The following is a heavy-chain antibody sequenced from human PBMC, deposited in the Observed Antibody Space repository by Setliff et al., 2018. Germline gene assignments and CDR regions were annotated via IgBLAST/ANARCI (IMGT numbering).Heavy chain of an antibody. CDR3: ARSLGYSSSSVDY. V-gene: IGHV4-34*01. Sequence: PSETLSLTCAAYGGSFSGYYWTWIRQPPGKGLEWIGEINHSGSTNYNPSLKSRVTISIDTSKNQFSLKLSSVTAADTAVYYCARSLGYSSSSVDYWGQGTLVTVSS. J-gene: IGHJ4*02. D-gene: IGHD6-6*01. CDR1: GGSFSGYY. CDR2: INHSGST.